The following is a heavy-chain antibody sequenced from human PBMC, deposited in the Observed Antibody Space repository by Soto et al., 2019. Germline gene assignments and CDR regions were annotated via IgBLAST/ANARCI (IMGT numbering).Heavy chain of an antibody. CDR3: ARAGYCAGGACRFDY. V-gene: IGHV3-48*02. CDR1: GFSLSSYS. CDR2: ISPSGIST. J-gene: IGHJ4*02. D-gene: IGHD2-21*02. Sequence: EVQLEESGGDLVQPGGSLRLSCAASGFSLSSYSMNWVRQAPGKAPQWISYISPSGISTYYADSVKGRFTTSRDNVKNSLYLQMNSLRHEDSAVYYCARAGYCAGGACRFDYWGQGTLVTVSS.